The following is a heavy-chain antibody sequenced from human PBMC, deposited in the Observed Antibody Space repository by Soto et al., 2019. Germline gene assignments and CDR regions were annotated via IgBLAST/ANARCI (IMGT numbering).Heavy chain of an antibody. CDR3: ARGGRRSPAMDV. CDR1: GGSISSGGYY. V-gene: IGHV4-31*03. CDR2: IYYSGST. J-gene: IGHJ6*02. Sequence: QVQLQESGPGLVRPSQTLSLTCTVSGGSISSGGYYWSWIRQHPGKGLEWIGYIYYSGSTYYNPSPXSXXTISVDTSKHQFSLKLSSVTAADTAVYYCARGGRRSPAMDVWGQGTTVTVSS.